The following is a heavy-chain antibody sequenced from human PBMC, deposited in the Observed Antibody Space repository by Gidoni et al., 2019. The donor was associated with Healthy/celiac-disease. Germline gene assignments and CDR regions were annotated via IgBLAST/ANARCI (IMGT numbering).Heavy chain of an antibody. Sequence: QVQLVQSGAEVKKPGASVTVYCKASGYTFTSYAMHWVRQAPGQWLEGMGWINAGNGDTKYSQKFQGRVTITRDTSASTAYMELSSLRSEDTAVYYCARDLVGATDYYYYGMDVWVQGSTVTVSS. CDR2: INAGNGDT. CDR3: ARDLVGATDYYYYGMDV. J-gene: IGHJ6*02. D-gene: IGHD1-26*01. V-gene: IGHV1-3*01. CDR1: GYTFTSYA.